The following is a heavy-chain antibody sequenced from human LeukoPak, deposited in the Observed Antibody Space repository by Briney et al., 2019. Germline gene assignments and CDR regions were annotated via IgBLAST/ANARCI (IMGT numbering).Heavy chain of an antibody. J-gene: IGHJ4*02. D-gene: IGHD4-17*01. Sequence: SETLSLTCTVSGGPISRYYWGWIRQPPGKGLEWIGYIYYTGDTNYNPSLKSRVTISIDTSKNHFSLKLTSVTAADTAVYYCATMTTVVFDSWGQGTLVTVSS. CDR1: GGPISRYY. CDR3: ATMTTVVFDS. CDR2: IYYTGDT. V-gene: IGHV4-59*01.